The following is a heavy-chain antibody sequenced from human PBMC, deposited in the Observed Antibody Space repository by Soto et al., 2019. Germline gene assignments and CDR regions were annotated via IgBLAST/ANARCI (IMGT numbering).Heavy chain of an antibody. D-gene: IGHD3-9*01. CDR3: ARGTSYDILTGYPLDNWFDP. J-gene: IGHJ5*02. V-gene: IGHV3-13*01. CDR2: IGTAGDT. CDR1: GFTFSSYD. Sequence: GGSLRLSCAASGFTFSSYDMHWVRQAPGKGLEWVSAIGTAGDTYYPGSVKGRFTISRENAKNSLYLQMNSLRAGDTAVYYCARGTSYDILTGYPLDNWFDPWGQGTLVTVSS.